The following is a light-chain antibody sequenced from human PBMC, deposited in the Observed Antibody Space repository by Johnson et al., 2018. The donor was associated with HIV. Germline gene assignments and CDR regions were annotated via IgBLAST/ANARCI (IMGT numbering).Light chain of an antibody. CDR2: DNN. V-gene: IGLV1-51*01. Sequence: QSVLTQPPSVSAAPGQKVTISCSGSSSNIGNNYVSWYQQLPVTAPKLLIYDNNTRPSGIPDRFSGSTSGTSATLGITGLQTGDEADYYCGTWDIGLCGCLDLFGTETKVPVL. CDR1: SSNIGNNY. CDR3: GTWDIGLCGCLDL. J-gene: IGLJ1*01.